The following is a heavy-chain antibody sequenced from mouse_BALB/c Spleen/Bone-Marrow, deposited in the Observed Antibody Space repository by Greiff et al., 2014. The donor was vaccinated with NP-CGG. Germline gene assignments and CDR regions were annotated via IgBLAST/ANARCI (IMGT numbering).Heavy chain of an antibody. J-gene: IGHJ4*01. Sequence: EVQLQQSGGGLVQPGGSRKLSCAASGFTFGSFGIHWVRQAPEKGLEWVAYISSDSSTIYYADTVKGRFTISRDNPKNTLFLQMTSLRSEDTAMYYCARSNYVGYYAMDYWGRGTSVTVSS. D-gene: IGHD1-1*01. CDR3: ARSNYVGYYAMDY. V-gene: IGHV5-17*02. CDR2: ISSDSSTI. CDR1: GFTFGSFG.